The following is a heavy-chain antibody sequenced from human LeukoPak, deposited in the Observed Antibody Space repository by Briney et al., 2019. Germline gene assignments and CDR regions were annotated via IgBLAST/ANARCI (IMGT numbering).Heavy chain of an antibody. V-gene: IGHV3-43*02. J-gene: IGHJ4*02. CDR3: AKGNNSISYNFDY. Sequence: SGGSLRLSCAASGFTFRDFSMHWVRQVAGKGLEWVSLISGDGGVPHYGDSVRGRFTISRDNSKNSLYLQMSSLRVEDTALYYCAKGNNSISYNFDYWGQGTLVTVSS. CDR1: GFTFRDFS. D-gene: IGHD4-11*01. CDR2: ISGDGGVP.